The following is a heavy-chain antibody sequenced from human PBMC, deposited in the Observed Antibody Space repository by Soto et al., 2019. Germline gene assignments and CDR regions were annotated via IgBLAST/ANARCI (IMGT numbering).Heavy chain of an antibody. CDR1: GGSISGSSCH. J-gene: IGHJ6*02. CDR3: GRQPGHCGSTTCFGYYSVDV. V-gene: IGHV4-39*01. D-gene: IGHD2-2*01. CDR2: IKYSGTT. Sequence: SETLSLTCTVSGGSISGSSCHWGWIRQPPGKGLEWIASIKYSGTTFYNPSLEGRVAISADTPNNQLSLRLSSVTAADTAVYYCGRQPGHCGSTTCFGYYSVDVWGQGTTVTVSS.